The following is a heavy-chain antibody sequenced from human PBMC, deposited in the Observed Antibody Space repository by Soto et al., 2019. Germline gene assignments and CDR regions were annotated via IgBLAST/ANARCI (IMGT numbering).Heavy chain of an antibody. D-gene: IGHD3-22*01. J-gene: IGHJ4*02. Sequence: QEQLVQSGAEVKKPGSSVKVSCKAPGGTFRSYALHWVRQAPGQGLEWMGGIIPIFGPAHPPQKFQGRVTITADESTSTAYMELRSLRSEDTAVYYCARGGSGYTWFNEFWGQGTLVTVSS. CDR3: ARGGSGYTWFNEF. CDR1: GGTFRSYA. V-gene: IGHV1-69*01. CDR2: IIPIFGPA.